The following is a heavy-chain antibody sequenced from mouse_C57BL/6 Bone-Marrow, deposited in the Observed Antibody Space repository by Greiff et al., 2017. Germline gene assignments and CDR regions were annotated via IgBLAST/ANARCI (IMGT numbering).Heavy chain of an antibody. D-gene: IGHD1-1*01. Sequence: VQLQQSGAELVKPGASVKLSCKASGYTFTEYTIHWVKQRSGQGLEWIGWFYPGSGSIKYNEKFKDKATLTADKSSSTVYMELSRLTSEDSAVYFCARHEEYYYGSSPYYAMDYWGQGTSVTGSS. CDR3: ARHEEYYYGSSPYYAMDY. V-gene: IGHV1-62-2*01. J-gene: IGHJ4*01. CDR2: FYPGSGSI. CDR1: GYTFTEYT.